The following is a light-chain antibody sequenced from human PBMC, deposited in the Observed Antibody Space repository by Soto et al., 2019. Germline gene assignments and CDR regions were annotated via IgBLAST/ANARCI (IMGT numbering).Light chain of an antibody. J-gene: IGKJ5*01. CDR3: QQNNRWPHIT. CDR1: ENVRSK. Sequence: EIVMTQSPAILSASPGEGVSLSCRASENVRSKVGWYQQKAGQAPRLLIYGASTRASGGPDRFSGSVSGTQFTLTISRLQSEDAAVYYYQQNNRWPHITFGQGTRLENK. CDR2: GAS. V-gene: IGKV3-15*01.